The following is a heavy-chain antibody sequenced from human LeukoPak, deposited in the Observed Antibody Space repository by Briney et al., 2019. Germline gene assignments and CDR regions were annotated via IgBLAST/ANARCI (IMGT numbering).Heavy chain of an antibody. J-gene: IGHJ4*02. CDR1: GGTFSNDA. Sequence: GASVKVSCKASGGTFSNDAISWVRQAPGQGLEWMGRVIPTLGIALYAQRFKGRVTITADKSTSTAYMELSSLTFEDTAVYFCARDLVCTVNCKGSWGQGTLVTVSS. CDR2: VIPTLGIA. CDR3: ARDLVCTVNCKGS. D-gene: IGHD3/OR15-3a*01. V-gene: IGHV1-69*04.